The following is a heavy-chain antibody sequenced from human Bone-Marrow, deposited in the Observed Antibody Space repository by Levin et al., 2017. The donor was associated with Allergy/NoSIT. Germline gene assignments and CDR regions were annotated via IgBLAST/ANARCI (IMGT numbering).Heavy chain of an antibody. CDR2: ISAYNGNT. D-gene: IGHD3-3*01. J-gene: IGHJ6*02. CDR1: GYTFTSYG. Sequence: GESLKISCKASGYTFTSYGISWVRQAPGQGLEWMGWISAYNGNTNYAQKLQGRVTMTTDTSTSTAYMELRSLRSDDTAVYYCARGFTLRFLEHLGDVWGQGTTVTVSS. CDR3: ARGFTLRFLEHLGDV. V-gene: IGHV1-18*01.